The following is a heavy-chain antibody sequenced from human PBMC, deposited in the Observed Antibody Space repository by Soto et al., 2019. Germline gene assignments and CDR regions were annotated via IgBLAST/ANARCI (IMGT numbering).Heavy chain of an antibody. J-gene: IGHJ4*02. CDR1: GFTFTTYG. CDR3: AKERTYSVASGFDS. Sequence: QVQLVDSGGGVVQPGRSLRLSCAASGFTFTTYGMHWVRRAPGKGLDWVAVISYDGSHAYYADSVKGRFTISRDNSKNTLYLQINSLRAEDTAVYYCAKERTYSVASGFDSWGRGTLVTVSS. V-gene: IGHV3-30*18. CDR2: ISYDGSHA. D-gene: IGHD1-26*01.